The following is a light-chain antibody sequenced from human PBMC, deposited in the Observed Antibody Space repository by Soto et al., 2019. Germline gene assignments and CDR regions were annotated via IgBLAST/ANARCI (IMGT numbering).Light chain of an antibody. CDR2: RNS. Sequence: QSELTQPPSVSGAPGQRVTISCTGSSSNIGAGYDVHWYQQLPGTAPKLLIYRNSNRPSGVPDRVSGSKSGTSASLAITGLQAEDEADYYCQSYDSSLSGSVFGGGTKLTVL. V-gene: IGLV1-40*01. J-gene: IGLJ3*02. CDR3: QSYDSSLSGSV. CDR1: SSNIGAGYD.